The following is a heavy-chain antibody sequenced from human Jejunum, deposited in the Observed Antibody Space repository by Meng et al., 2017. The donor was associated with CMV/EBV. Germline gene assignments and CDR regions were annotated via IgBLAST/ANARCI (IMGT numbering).Heavy chain of an antibody. J-gene: IGHJ2*01. CDR1: GFIFRTYA. CDR3: ARSGGSGYLAFDL. CDR2: IRGSGSTT. D-gene: IGHD3-10*01. Sequence: EVQPLESGLDFAQPEGSMRPSCESSGFIFRTYAMSWVRQVLWEGLEWVSTIRGSGSTTYYADSVKGRFTVSRDNAQESLYRQMNSLRAEDTALYDCARSGGSGYLAFDLWGRGTLVTVSS. V-gene: IGHV3-23*01.